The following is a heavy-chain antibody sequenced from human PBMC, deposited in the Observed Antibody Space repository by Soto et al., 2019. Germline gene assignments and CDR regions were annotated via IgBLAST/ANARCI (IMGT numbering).Heavy chain of an antibody. CDR3: ARDRARYYYGSGPFDP. CDR1: GFTFSSYA. CDR2: ISYDGSNK. D-gene: IGHD3-10*01. J-gene: IGHJ5*02. V-gene: IGHV3-30-3*01. Sequence: QVQLVESGGGVVQPGRSLRLSCAASGFTFSSYAMHWVRQAPGKGLEWVAVISYDGSNKYYADSVKGRFTISRDNSKNTLYLQMSSLRAEDTAVYYRARDRARYYYGSGPFDPWGQGTLVTVSS.